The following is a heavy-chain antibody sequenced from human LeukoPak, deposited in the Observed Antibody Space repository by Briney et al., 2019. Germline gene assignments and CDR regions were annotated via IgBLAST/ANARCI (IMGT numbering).Heavy chain of an antibody. CDR3: ARSSDYGDYD. Sequence: PSETLSLTCTVSGGSVNSGGYYWAWVRQHPGTGLEWLGYIYYSGRTYYNPSLKSRITISLDTSKNQFSLNLTCVSAADTVFYFCARSSDYGDYDWGQGTLITVSS. CDR1: GGSVNSGGYY. D-gene: IGHD4-17*01. J-gene: IGHJ4*02. CDR2: IYYSGRT. V-gene: IGHV4-31*03.